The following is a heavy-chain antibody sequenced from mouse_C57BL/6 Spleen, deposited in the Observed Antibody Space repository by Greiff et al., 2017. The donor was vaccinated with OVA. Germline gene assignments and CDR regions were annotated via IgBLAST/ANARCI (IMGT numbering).Heavy chain of an antibody. D-gene: IGHD2-5*01. Sequence: EVKLQQSGPELVKPGASVKISCKASGYTFTDYYMNWVKQSHGKSLEWIGDINPNNGGTSYNQKFKGKATLTVDKSSSTAYMELRSLTSEDSAVYYCARGGYSNYGWYFDVWGTGTTVTVSS. CDR3: ARGGYSNYGWYFDV. CDR2: INPNNGGT. V-gene: IGHV1-26*01. J-gene: IGHJ1*03. CDR1: GYTFTDYY.